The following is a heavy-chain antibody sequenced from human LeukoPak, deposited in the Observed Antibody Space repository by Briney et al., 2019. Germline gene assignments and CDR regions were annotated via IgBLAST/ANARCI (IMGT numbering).Heavy chain of an antibody. CDR1: GYTFTSYA. CDR3: ARVGCYYGSGSYYPELDY. D-gene: IGHD3-10*01. Sequence: GASVKVSCKASGYTFTSYAMHWVRQAPGQRLEWMGWINAGNGNTKYSQKFQGRVTITRDTSASTAYMELSSLRSEDTAVYYCARVGCYYGSGSYYPELDYWGQGTLVTVSS. V-gene: IGHV1-3*01. CDR2: INAGNGNT. J-gene: IGHJ4*02.